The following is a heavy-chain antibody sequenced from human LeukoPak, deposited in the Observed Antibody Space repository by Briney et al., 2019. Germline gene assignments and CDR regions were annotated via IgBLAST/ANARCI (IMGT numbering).Heavy chain of an antibody. D-gene: IGHD6-6*01. CDR1: GFSFSGHW. V-gene: IGHV3-74*01. CDR2: ISPTGNTT. J-gene: IGHJ4*02. Sequence: GGSLRLSCTASGFSFSGHWMHWARQLPGKGLVWVSRISPTGNTTSYADSVKGRFTVSRDNAKNTLYLQANNLRAEDTAVYYCARGPNSNWSGLDFWGQGTLLTVSS. CDR3: ARGPNSNWSGLDF.